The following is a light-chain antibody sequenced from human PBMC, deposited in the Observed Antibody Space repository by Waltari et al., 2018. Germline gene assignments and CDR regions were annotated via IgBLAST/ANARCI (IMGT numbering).Light chain of an antibody. J-gene: IGKJ1*01. V-gene: IGKV2-29*02. Sequence: SLKHLQIDEMTNLYWYWKRPGQSPQLLIYEVSSRFSGVPDRFSGSGSGTDFTLKISRVEAEDVGVYYCMQGIHLRTFGQGTKVEIK. CDR1: LKHLQIDEMTN. CDR3: MQGIHLRT. CDR2: EVS.